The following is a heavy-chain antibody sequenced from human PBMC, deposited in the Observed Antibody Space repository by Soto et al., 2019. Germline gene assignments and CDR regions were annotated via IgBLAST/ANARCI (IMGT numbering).Heavy chain of an antibody. Sequence: TSEPLSLTSTVSGGSISSGGYYWSWISQHPGKGLEWIGYIYYSGSTYYNPSLKSRVTISVDTSKNQFSLKLSSVTAADTAVYYCARAALPRKYYYYMDVWGKGTTVTVSS. CDR3: ARAALPRKYYYYMDV. CDR2: IYYSGST. J-gene: IGHJ6*03. CDR1: GGSISSGGYY. V-gene: IGHV4-31*03.